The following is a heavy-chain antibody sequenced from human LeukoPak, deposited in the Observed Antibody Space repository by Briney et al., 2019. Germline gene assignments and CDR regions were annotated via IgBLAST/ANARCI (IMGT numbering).Heavy chain of an antibody. Sequence: GGSLRLSCAASGFTFSSYAMSWVRQAPGKGLEWVSAISGSGGSTYYADSVKGRFTISRDNSKNTLYLQMNSLRAEDTAVYYCAKGMPITIFGVVSAPYGMDVWGQGTTVTVSS. J-gene: IGHJ6*02. CDR1: GFTFSSYA. CDR3: AKGMPITIFGVVSAPYGMDV. CDR2: ISGSGGST. D-gene: IGHD3-3*01. V-gene: IGHV3-23*01.